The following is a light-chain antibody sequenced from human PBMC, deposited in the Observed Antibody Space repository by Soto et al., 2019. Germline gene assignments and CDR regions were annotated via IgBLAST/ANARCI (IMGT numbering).Light chain of an antibody. J-gene: IGKJ3*01. V-gene: IGKV1-5*01. CDR1: QSISSW. CDR2: DAS. CDR3: QQYNSYVFT. Sequence: DIQMTQSPSTLSASVGDRVTITCRASQSISSWLAWYQQKPGKAPKLLIYDASSLESGVPSRFSGSGSGTDFTLTISSLQPYDFATYYCQQYNSYVFTFGPGTKVHIK.